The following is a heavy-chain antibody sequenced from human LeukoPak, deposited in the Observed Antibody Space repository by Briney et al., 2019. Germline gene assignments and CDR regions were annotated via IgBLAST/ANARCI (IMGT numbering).Heavy chain of an antibody. V-gene: IGHV3-23*01. CDR2: ISGSGGST. CDR3: AKDLAGSGSYSFDY. J-gene: IGHJ4*02. CDR1: GFTFSNYA. Sequence: GGSLRLSCAASGFTFSNYAMNWVRQAPGRGLEWVSAISGSGGSTYYADSVKGRFTIPRDNSKNTLYLQMNSLRAEDTAVYYCAKDLAGSGSYSFDYWGQGTLVTVSS. D-gene: IGHD1-26*01.